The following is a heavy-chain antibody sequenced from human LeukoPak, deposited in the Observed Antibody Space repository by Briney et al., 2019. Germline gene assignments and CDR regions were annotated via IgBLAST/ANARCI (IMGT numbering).Heavy chain of an antibody. CDR1: GGSFSGYY. CDR3: ARGRYCSSTSCYYYFDY. Sequence: PSETLSLTCAVYGGSFSGYYWSWIRQPPGKGLEWIGEINHSGSTNYNPSLKSRVTISEDTSKNQFSLKLSSVTAADTAVYYCARGRYCSSTSCYYYFDYWSQGTLVTVSS. V-gene: IGHV4-34*01. CDR2: INHSGST. D-gene: IGHD2-2*01. J-gene: IGHJ4*02.